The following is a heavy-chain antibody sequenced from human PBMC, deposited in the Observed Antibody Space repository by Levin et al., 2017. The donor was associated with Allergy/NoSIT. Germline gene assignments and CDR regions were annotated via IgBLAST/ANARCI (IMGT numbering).Heavy chain of an antibody. CDR3: ARNRADYGMDV. CDR1: GFSFRDYG. D-gene: IGHD6-25*01. CDR2: IWHDGSNK. V-gene: IGHV3-33*01. Sequence: LSLTCAASGFSFRDYGMHWVRQAPGKGLEWVAIIWHDGSNKYYADSVKGRFTISRDSSKNTLDLQMNSLRAEDTAVYYCARNRADYGMDVWGRGTTVTVSS. J-gene: IGHJ6*02.